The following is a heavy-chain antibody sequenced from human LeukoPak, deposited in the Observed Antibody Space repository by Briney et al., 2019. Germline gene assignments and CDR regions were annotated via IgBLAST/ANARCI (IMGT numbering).Heavy chain of an antibody. J-gene: IGHJ1*01. Sequence: ASVRVSCKASGYTFTSYDINWGRQAPGQGLEWMGWMNPNSGNTGYAQNFQGRVTMTRDTSTSTVYMELSSLRSEDTAVYYCASDYYGSGSYYNLAEYFQHWGQGTLVTVSS. V-gene: IGHV1-8*01. D-gene: IGHD3-10*01. CDR2: MNPNSGNT. CDR1: GYTFTSYD. CDR3: ASDYYGSGSYYNLAEYFQH.